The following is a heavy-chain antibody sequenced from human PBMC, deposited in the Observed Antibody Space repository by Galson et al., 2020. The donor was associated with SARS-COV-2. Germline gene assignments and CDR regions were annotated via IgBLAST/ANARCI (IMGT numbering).Heavy chain of an antibody. CDR3: ARGGYCSGGSCFTYNWFDP. D-gene: IGHD2-15*01. CDR2: IYPGDSKT. Sequence: GESLKISCKGSGYSFTNYWIAWVRQMPGKGLEWMGIIYPGDSKTRYSPSFQGRVTISADKSMSTAYLQWSSLKASDTDIYFCARGGYCSGGSCFTYNWFDPWGQGTLVTVCS. V-gene: IGHV5-51*01. J-gene: IGHJ5*02. CDR1: GYSFTNYW.